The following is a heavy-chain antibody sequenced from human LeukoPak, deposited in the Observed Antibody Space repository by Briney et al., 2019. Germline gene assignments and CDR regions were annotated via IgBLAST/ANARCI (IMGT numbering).Heavy chain of an antibody. CDR3: AREGMVNPEGYFDWLSRYYHYYYMDV. D-gene: IGHD3-9*01. J-gene: IGHJ6*03. CDR1: GYTFTGYY. V-gene: IGHV1-8*02. Sequence: ASVKVSCKASGYTFTGYYMHWVRQAPGQGLEWMGWMNPNSGNTGYAQKFQGRVTMTRNTSISTAYMELSSLRSEDTAVYYCAREGMVNPEGYFDWLSRYYHYYYMDVWGKGTTVTISS. CDR2: MNPNSGNT.